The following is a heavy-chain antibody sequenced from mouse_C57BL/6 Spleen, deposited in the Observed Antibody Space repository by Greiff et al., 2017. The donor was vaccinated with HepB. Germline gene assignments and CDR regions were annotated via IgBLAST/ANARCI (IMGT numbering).Heavy chain of an antibody. CDR2: IDPSDSYT. Sequence: QVQLQQPGAELVKPGASVKLSCKASGYTFTSYWMQWVKQRPGQGLEWIGEIDPSDSYTNYNQKFKGKATLTVDTSSSTAYMQLSSLTSEDSAVYYCARQTTAEDYYAMDYWGQGTSVTVSS. CDR3: ARQTTAEDYYAMDY. J-gene: IGHJ4*01. CDR1: GYTFTSYW. V-gene: IGHV1-50*01. D-gene: IGHD1-2*01.